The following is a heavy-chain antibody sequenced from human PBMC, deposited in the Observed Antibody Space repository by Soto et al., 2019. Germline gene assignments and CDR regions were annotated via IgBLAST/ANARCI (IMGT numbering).Heavy chain of an antibody. CDR3: ARDHPHSYGVYYFDY. Sequence: SETLSLTCAVSGYSISSSNWWGWIRQPPGKGLEWIGYIYYSGTTYYNPSLKSRVTISADTSKNQVSLKLNSVTAADTAMYYCARDHPHSYGVYYFDYWGQGTPVTVSS. J-gene: IGHJ4*02. D-gene: IGHD5-18*01. CDR1: GYSISSSNW. CDR2: IYYSGTT. V-gene: IGHV4-28*03.